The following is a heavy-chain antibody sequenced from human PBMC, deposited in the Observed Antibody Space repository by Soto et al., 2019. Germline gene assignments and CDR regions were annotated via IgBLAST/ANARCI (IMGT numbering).Heavy chain of an antibody. J-gene: IGHJ3*02. V-gene: IGHV4-59*01. D-gene: IGHD2-8*01. Sequence: QVQLQESGPGLVKPSETLSLTCTVSGGSISSYYWSWIRQPPGKGLEWIGYSYYTGSTNYNPSLKSQVTISADTSKNQFSLKLSSVTAADTAVYYCARAATNGAFDIWGQGTMVTVSS. CDR2: SYYTGST. CDR1: GGSISSYY. CDR3: ARAATNGAFDI.